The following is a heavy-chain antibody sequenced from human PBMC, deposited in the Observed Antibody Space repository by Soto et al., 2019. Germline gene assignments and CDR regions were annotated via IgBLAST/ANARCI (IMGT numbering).Heavy chain of an antibody. CDR2: IYYSGST. J-gene: IGHJ4*02. D-gene: IGHD1-26*01. CDR1: GGSISSYY. Sequence: QVQLQESGPGLVKPSETLSLTCTVSGGSISSYYWSWIRQPPGKGLEWIGCIYYSGSTNYNPSLKRRVTISVDRSKNQFSLKLSSVTAADTAVYYCARRYGRCFYHWGQATLVTVSS. V-gene: IGHV4-59*01. CDR3: ARRYGRCFYH.